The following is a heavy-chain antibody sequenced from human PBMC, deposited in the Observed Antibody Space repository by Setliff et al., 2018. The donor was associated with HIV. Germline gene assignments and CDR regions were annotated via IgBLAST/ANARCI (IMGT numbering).Heavy chain of an antibody. V-gene: IGHV3-53*01. CDR1: EVIVSNNY. J-gene: IGHJ4*02. CDR3: ARDPTGGAARFDY. D-gene: IGHD6-6*01. CDR2: IYSGGST. Sequence: GGSLRLSCAVSEVIVSNNYMSWVRQAPGKGLEWVSVIYSGGSTDHADSVKGRFTISRDNSKNTVYLQMTSLRAEDTAVYYCARDPTGGAARFDYWGQGTLVTVSS.